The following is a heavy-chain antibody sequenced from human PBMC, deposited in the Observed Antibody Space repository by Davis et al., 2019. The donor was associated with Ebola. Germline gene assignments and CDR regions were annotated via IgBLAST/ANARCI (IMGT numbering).Heavy chain of an antibody. CDR3: ARVLFSVWNYEALDI. J-gene: IGHJ3*02. V-gene: IGHV4-4*02. D-gene: IGHD1-7*01. CDR2: IHHSGST. CDR1: GGPTSSSNW. Sequence: MPGGSLRLSCAVSGGPTSSSNWWSWVRQPPGKGLEWIGEIHHSGSTNYKPSLKSRVTMFLDKSLNQFSLKMSSVTAADTAVYYCARVLFSVWNYEALDIWGQGTTVTVSS.